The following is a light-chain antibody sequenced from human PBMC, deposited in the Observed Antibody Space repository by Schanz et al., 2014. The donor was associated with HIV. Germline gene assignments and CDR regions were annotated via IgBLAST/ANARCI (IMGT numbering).Light chain of an antibody. V-gene: IGLV2-23*01. CDR1: SSDIGAYNL. CDR3: CSYAGRSTLV. CDR2: EGT. J-gene: IGLJ3*02. Sequence: QSALTQPASVSGSPGQSITISCTGTSSDIGAYNLISWYQQHPGKAPKFIIYEGTKRPSGISNRFSGSKSGNTASLTISGLQAEDEADYYCCSYAGRSTLVLGGGTKLTVL.